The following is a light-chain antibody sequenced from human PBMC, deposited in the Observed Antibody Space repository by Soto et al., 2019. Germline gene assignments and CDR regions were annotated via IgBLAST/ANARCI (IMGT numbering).Light chain of an antibody. Sequence: EIVMTQSPPSLTVTPGEPASISCRSSQRLLHSNGNYFLDWYLQKPGQSPQLLIYLGSNRASGVPDRFSGSGSGTDFTLKISRVEAEDVGVYYCMQALQTPWTFGQGTKVEIK. CDR1: QRLLHSNGNYF. CDR3: MQALQTPWT. CDR2: LGS. V-gene: IGKV2-28*01. J-gene: IGKJ1*01.